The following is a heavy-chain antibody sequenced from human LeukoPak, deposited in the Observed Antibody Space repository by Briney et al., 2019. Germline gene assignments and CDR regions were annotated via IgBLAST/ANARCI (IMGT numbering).Heavy chain of an antibody. CDR1: GFTFSSYS. Sequence: PGGSLRLSCAASGFTFSSYSMNWVRQAPGKGLEWVSSISSSSSYIYYADSVKGRFTISRDNAKNSPYLQMNSLRAEDTAVYYCARRLRRENWFDPWGQGTLVTVSS. CDR2: ISSSSSYI. CDR3: ARRLRRENWFDP. V-gene: IGHV3-21*01. J-gene: IGHJ5*02. D-gene: IGHD4-17*01.